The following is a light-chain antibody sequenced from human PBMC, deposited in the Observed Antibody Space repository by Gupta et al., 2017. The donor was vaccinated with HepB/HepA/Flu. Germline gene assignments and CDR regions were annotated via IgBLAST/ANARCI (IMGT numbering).Light chain of an antibody. J-gene: IGKJ4*01. CDR1: QGISSY. V-gene: IGKV1-9*01. CDR3: QQLNSYPLT. CDR2: AAS. Sequence: DIQFTQSPSFLSASVGDRVTITCRASQGISSYLAWYQQKPGKAPKLLIYAASTLQSGVPSRFSGSGSGTEFTLTISSLRPEDFATYYCQQLNSYPLTFGGGTKVEIK.